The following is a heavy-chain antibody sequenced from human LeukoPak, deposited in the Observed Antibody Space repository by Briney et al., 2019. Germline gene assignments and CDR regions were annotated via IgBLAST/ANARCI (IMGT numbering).Heavy chain of an antibody. V-gene: IGHV4-30-2*01. CDR3: ARVPGVAAAAYYFDY. Sequence: PSQTLSLTCTVSGGSISSGGYYWSWIRQPPGKGLEWIGYIYHSGSTYYNPSLKSRVTISVVRSKNQFPLKLSSVTAADTAVYYCARVPGVAAAAYYFDYWGQGTLVTVSS. J-gene: IGHJ4*02. D-gene: IGHD6-13*01. CDR1: GGSISSGGYY. CDR2: IYHSGST.